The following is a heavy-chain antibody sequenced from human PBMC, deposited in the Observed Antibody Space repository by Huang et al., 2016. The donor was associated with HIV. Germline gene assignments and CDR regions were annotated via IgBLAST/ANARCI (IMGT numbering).Heavy chain of an antibody. CDR2: IYTSGST. Sequence: QVQLQESGPGLVKPSETLSLTCTVSGGSISSYYWSWIRQPAGKGLEWIGRIYTSGSTHYNPARKSRVTMSGDTAKNQFSLKLSSVTAADTAVYDCARGGELLWFGEPGGWFDPWGQGTLVTVSS. J-gene: IGHJ5*02. CDR3: ARGGELLWFGEPGGWFDP. CDR1: GGSISSYY. D-gene: IGHD3-10*01. V-gene: IGHV4-4*07.